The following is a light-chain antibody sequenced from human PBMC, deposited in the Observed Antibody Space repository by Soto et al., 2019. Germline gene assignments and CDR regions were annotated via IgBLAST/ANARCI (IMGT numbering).Light chain of an antibody. J-gene: IGKJ1*01. CDR2: DAS. V-gene: IGKV1-5*01. CDR1: QSISSW. CDR3: QQYNSYSPT. Sequence: DIQMTQSPSTLSASVGDRVTITCRASQSISSWLAWYQQKPGKAPKLLIYDASSLESGVPSRVSGSGSGTEFPLTIRSLQPDDFATYYCQQYNSYSPTFGQGTKVDIK.